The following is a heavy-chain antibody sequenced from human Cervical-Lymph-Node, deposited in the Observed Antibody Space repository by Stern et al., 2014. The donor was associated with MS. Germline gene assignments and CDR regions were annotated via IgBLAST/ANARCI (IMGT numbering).Heavy chain of an antibody. Sequence: EMQLVESGGGLVKPGGSLRLSCAASGFTFSSYSMNWVRQAPGKGLEWVSSISSSSSYIYYADSVKGRFTISRDNAKNSLYLQMNSLRAEDTAVYYCARGTCSGGSCYENWFDPWGQGTLVTVSS. CDR3: ARGTCSGGSCYENWFDP. CDR1: GFTFSSYS. CDR2: ISSSSSYI. D-gene: IGHD2-15*01. V-gene: IGHV3-21*01. J-gene: IGHJ5*02.